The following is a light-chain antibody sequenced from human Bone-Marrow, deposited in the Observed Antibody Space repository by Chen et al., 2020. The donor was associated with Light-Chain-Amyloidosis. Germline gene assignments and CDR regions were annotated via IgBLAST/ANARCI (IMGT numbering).Light chain of an antibody. Sequence: SYELTQPPSVAVSPGSTARITCSGDDLPTQYAYWYQQKPGQAPVIVIPRDTERPSGISERFSGSSSRTTATLTISGVQAEDEADYHCQSADSSGTYEVIFGGGTKLTVL. CDR1: DLPTQY. CDR3: QSADSSGTYEVI. CDR2: RDT. J-gene: IGLJ2*01. V-gene: IGLV3-25*03.